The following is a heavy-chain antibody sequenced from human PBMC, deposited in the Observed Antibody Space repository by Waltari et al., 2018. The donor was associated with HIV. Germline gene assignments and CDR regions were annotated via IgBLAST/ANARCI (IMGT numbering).Heavy chain of an antibody. Sequence: EVQLVESGGGLVKTGGSLRISCAASGFTLSSYSMNWVRQAPGKGLEWVSSISSSSSYIYYADSVKGRFTISRDNAKNSLYLQMNSLSAEDTAVYYCARVNHYYGMDVWGQGTTVTVSS. CDR2: ISSSSSYI. CDR3: ARVNHYYGMDV. CDR1: GFTLSSYS. J-gene: IGHJ6*02. V-gene: IGHV3-21*01.